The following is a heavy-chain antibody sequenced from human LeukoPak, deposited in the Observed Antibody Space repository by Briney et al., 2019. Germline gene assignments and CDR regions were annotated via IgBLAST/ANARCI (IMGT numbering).Heavy chain of an antibody. Sequence: ASVKVSCKASGYTFTSYYMHWVRQAPGQGLEWMGIINPSGGSTSYAQKFRGRVTMTRDTSTSTVYMELSSLRSEDTAVYYCAREDCSSTSCQGGWFDPWGQGTLVTVSS. CDR3: AREDCSSTSCQGGWFDP. D-gene: IGHD2-2*01. J-gene: IGHJ5*02. V-gene: IGHV1-46*01. CDR1: GYTFTSYY. CDR2: INPSGGST.